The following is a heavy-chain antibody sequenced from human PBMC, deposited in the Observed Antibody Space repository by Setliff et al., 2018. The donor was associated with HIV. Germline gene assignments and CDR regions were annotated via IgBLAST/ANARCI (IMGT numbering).Heavy chain of an antibody. J-gene: IGHJ2*01. Sequence: SETLSLTCSVSGGSIDSSDYYWGWIRQPPGKGLEWIGSISSGGNTYYNTSLKSRVTMSIDTSNNQFSLKLSSVTAADTSVYHCARLYLNTGGYWASTYRYLDLWGRGTLVTVSS. D-gene: IGHD2-8*02. CDR3: ARLYLNTGGYWASTYRYLDL. V-gene: IGHV4-39*01. CDR2: ISSGGNT. CDR1: GGSIDSSDYY.